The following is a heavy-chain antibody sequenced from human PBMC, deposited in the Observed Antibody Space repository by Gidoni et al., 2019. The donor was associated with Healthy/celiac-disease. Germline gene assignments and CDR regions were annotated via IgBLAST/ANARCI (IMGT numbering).Heavy chain of an antibody. V-gene: IGHV3-23*01. CDR3: AKEEKQWLVRKYYFDY. D-gene: IGHD6-19*01. CDR1: GFTFSSYA. Sequence: EVQLLESGGGLVQPGGSLRRSCAASGFTFSSYAMSWVRQAPGKGLEVVSAISGSGGSTYYADSVKGRFTISRDNSKNTLYLQMNSLRAEDTAVYYCAKEEKQWLVRKYYFDYWGQGTLVTVSS. J-gene: IGHJ4*02. CDR2: ISGSGGST.